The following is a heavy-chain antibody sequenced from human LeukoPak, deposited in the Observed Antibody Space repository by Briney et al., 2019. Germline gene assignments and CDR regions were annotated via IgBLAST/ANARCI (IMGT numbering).Heavy chain of an antibody. D-gene: IGHD7-27*01. CDR3: ARESPGDFDF. V-gene: IGHV1-18*01. Sequence: GASVKVSCKASGYTFTNYGINWVRQAPGQGLEWVGWISPHTGDTNYAQKVQGRVTMTADTSTSTVYMELRSLKSDDTAIYYCARESPGDFDFWGQGTLVTVSS. CDR1: GYTFTNYG. CDR2: ISPHTGDT. J-gene: IGHJ4*02.